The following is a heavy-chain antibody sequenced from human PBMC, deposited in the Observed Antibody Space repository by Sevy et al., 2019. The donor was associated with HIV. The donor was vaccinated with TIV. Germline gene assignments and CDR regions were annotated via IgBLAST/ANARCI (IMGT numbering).Heavy chain of an antibody. D-gene: IGHD5-18*01. Sequence: GGSLRLSCAASGFIFSNYNMKWVRQAPGKGLEWVSSISSNSHDIYYADSVKGRFTISRDNAKNSLYLQMNSLRAEDTAIYYCATEYNNGYDYWGQGTMVTVSS. CDR3: ATEYNNGYDY. V-gene: IGHV3-21*01. CDR2: ISSNSHDI. J-gene: IGHJ4*02. CDR1: GFIFSNYN.